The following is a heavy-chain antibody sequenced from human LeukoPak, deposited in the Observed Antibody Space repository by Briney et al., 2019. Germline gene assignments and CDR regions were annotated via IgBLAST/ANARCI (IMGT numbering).Heavy chain of an antibody. D-gene: IGHD6-13*01. CDR3: AKGAIAAAGTSYYYYYMDV. J-gene: IGHJ6*03. CDR2: ISGSGGST. Sequence: PGGSLRLSCAASGFTFSSYAMSWVRQAPGKGLEWASAISGSGGSTYYADSVKGRFTISRDNSKNTLYLQMNSLRAEDTAVYYCAKGAIAAAGTSYYYYYMDVWGKGTTVTVSS. CDR1: GFTFSSYA. V-gene: IGHV3-23*01.